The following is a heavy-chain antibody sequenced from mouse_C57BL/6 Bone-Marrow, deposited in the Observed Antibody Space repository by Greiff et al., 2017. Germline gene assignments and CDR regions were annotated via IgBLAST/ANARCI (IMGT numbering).Heavy chain of an antibody. D-gene: IGHD1-1*01. CDR3: AKNRAVVATYWYFDV. CDR2: IWSGGST. Sequence: QVQLKESGPGLVQPSQSLSITCTVSGFSLTSYGVHWVRQPPGKGLEWLGVIWSGGSTDYNAAFISRLSISKDNSKSQVFFKMNSLQADDTAIYYCAKNRAVVATYWYFDVWGTGTTVTVSS. V-gene: IGHV2-4*01. CDR1: GFSLTSYG. J-gene: IGHJ1*03.